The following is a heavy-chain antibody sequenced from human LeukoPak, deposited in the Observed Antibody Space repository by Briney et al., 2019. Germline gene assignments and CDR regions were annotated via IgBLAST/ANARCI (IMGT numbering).Heavy chain of an antibody. CDR3: ARGVAAAGTIWFDP. CDR2: ISSSSSYI. V-gene: IGHV3-21*01. Sequence: GGTLRLSCVASGFTFSTYGMNWVRQAPGKGLEWVSSISSSSSYIYYADSVKGRFTISRDNAKNSLYLQMNSLRAEDTAVYYCARGVAAAGTIWFDPWGQGTLVTVST. J-gene: IGHJ5*02. D-gene: IGHD6-13*01. CDR1: GFTFSTYG.